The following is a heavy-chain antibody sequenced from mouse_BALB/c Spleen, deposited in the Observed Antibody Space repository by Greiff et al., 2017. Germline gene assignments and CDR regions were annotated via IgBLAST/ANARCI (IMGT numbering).Heavy chain of an antibody. Sequence: EVQLQESGPELVKPGASVKISCKASGYTFTDYNMHWVKQSHGKSLEWIGYIYPYNGGTGYNQKFKSKATLTVDNSSSTAYMELRSLTSEDSAVYYCAREGAYGNYGLLLYWGQGTLVTVSA. CDR1: GYTFTDYN. J-gene: IGHJ3*01. CDR3: AREGAYGNYGLLLY. V-gene: IGHV1S29*02. D-gene: IGHD2-1*01. CDR2: IYPYNGGT.